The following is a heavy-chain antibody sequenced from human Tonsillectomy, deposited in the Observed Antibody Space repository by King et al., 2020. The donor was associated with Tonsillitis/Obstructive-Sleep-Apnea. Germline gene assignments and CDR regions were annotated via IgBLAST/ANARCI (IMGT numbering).Heavy chain of an antibody. CDR1: GFTVSSHY. CDR3: ARDGGMTTVTKGWYFDL. CDR2: IYSGGGNT. Sequence: VQLVESGGGLIQPGGSLRLSCAASGFTVSSHYMSWVRQAPGKGLEWVSVIYSGGGNTYYVDSVKGRFTISRDNSKNTLYLQMNSLRAEDTAVYYCARDGGMTTVTKGWYFDLWGRGTLVTVSS. J-gene: IGHJ2*01. D-gene: IGHD4-17*01. V-gene: IGHV3-53*01.